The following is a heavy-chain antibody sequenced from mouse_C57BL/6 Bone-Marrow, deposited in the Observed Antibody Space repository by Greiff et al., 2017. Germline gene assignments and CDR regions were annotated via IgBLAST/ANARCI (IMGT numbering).Heavy chain of an antibody. CDR1: GFSLTSYG. D-gene: IGHD2-4*01. J-gene: IGHJ1*03. CDR2: IWRGGST. CDR3: AKNDDFNGGYFDV. V-gene: IGHV2-5*01. Sequence: QVQLKESGPGLVQPSQSLSITCTVSGFSLTSYGVHWVRQSPGKGLEWLGVIWRGGSTDYNAAFMSRLSITKDNSKSQVCFKMNSLQADDTAIYYCAKNDDFNGGYFDVWGTGTTVTVSS.